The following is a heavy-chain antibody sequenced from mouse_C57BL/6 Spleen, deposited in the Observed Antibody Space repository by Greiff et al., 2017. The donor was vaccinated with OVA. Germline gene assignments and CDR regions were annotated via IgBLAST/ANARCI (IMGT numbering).Heavy chain of an antibody. V-gene: IGHV1-52*01. J-gene: IGHJ3*01. CDR3: ARGTNWDPSFAY. Sequence: QVQLQQPGAELVRPGSSVKLSCKASGYTFTSYWMHWVKQRPIQGLEWIGNIDPSDSETHYNQKFKDKATLTVDKSSSTAYMQLSSLTSEDSAVYYCARGTNWDPSFAYWGQGTLVTVSA. D-gene: IGHD4-1*02. CDR2: IDPSDSET. CDR1: GYTFTSYW.